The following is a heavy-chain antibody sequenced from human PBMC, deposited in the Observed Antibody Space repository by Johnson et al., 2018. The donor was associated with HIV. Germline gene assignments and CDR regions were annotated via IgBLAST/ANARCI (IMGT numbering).Heavy chain of an antibody. J-gene: IGHJ3*02. CDR2: IGTAGDT. Sequence: VQLVESGRGLVQPGGSLRLSCAASGFTFSSYDMHWVRQGTGKGLEWVSAIGTAGDTYYPGSVKGRFTISRENAKNSLYLQMNSLRAGDTAMYYCARANWPGSAFDIWGQGTMVIVSS. V-gene: IGHV3-13*01. CDR3: ARANWPGSAFDI. D-gene: IGHD1-1*01. CDR1: GFTFSSYD.